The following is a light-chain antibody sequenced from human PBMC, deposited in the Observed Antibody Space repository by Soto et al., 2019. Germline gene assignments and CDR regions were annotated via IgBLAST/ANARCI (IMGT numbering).Light chain of an antibody. CDR2: GAS. CDR1: QSVSSSY. V-gene: IGKV3-20*01. Sequence: EIVLTQSPGTLSLSPGERATLSCRASQSVSSSYLAWYQQKPGQAPRLLIYGASSRATGIPDRFSGSGSGTDFTLTISRLEPEDFEVYYCQPYGSSHRTLGQGTKVDIK. CDR3: QPYGSSHRT. J-gene: IGKJ1*01.